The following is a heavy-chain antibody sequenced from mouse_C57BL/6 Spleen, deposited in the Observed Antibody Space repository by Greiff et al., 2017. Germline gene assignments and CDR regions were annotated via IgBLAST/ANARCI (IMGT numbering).Heavy chain of an antibody. J-gene: IGHJ2*01. Sequence: QVQLQQPGAELVMPGASVKLSCKASGYTFTSYWMHWVKQRPGQGLEWIGEIDPSDSYTNYNQKFKGKSTLTVDKSSSTAYMQLSSLTSEDSAVYYCARVYYYGSSPHYFDYWGQGTTLTVSS. V-gene: IGHV1-69*01. D-gene: IGHD1-1*01. CDR2: IDPSDSYT. CDR1: GYTFTSYW. CDR3: ARVYYYGSSPHYFDY.